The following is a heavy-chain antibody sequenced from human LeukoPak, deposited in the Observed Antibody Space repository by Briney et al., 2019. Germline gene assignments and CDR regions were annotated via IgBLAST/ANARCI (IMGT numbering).Heavy chain of an antibody. D-gene: IGHD3-10*01. CDR2: ISGSGGST. J-gene: IGHJ4*02. CDR3: ATRSGFGDQYPSIGGF. Sequence: GGSLRLSCAASGFTFSSYAMSWVRQAPGKGLEWVSAISGSGGSTYYADSVKGRFTISRDNSKNTLYLQMSSLRAEDTAVYYCATRSGFGDQYPSIGGFWGQGTLVTVSS. V-gene: IGHV3-23*01. CDR1: GFTFSSYA.